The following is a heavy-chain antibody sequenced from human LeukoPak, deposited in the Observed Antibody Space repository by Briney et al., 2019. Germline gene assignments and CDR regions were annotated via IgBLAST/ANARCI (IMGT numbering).Heavy chain of an antibody. Sequence: GESLRLSCAASGFTFSSYSMNWVRQAPGKGLEWVSSISSSSSYIYYADSVKGRFTISRDNAKNSLYLQMNSLRAEDTAVYYCARGHHPVGSGSYYTWGQGTLVTVSS. D-gene: IGHD1-26*01. J-gene: IGHJ5*02. CDR3: ARGHHPVGSGSYYT. CDR2: ISSSSSYI. V-gene: IGHV3-21*01. CDR1: GFTFSSYS.